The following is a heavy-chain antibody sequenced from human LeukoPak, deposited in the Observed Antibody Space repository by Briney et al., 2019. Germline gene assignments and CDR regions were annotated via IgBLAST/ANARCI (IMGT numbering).Heavy chain of an antibody. CDR1: GYSFTDYY. CDR2: INPNSGDT. Sequence: ASVKVSCKASGYSFTDYYAHWGRQAPGQGLEWMGGINPNSGDTNYAQNFRGRGTMTWDTSISTVYMELSRLTSDDTAVYYCARGRERELLQPFGFWGQGTLVTVSS. D-gene: IGHD1-26*01. CDR3: ARGRERELLQPFGF. V-gene: IGHV1-2*02. J-gene: IGHJ4*02.